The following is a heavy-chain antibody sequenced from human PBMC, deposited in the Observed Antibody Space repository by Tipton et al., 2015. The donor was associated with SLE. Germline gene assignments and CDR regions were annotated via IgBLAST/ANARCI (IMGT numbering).Heavy chain of an antibody. CDR3: ARRGLAYYYGSGRALDI. Sequence: TLSLTCTVSGGSISSYYWSWIWQPPGKGLEWIGYIYTSGSTNYNPTLKSRVTKSVDTSKSQFSLDLTSVPAADTAVYYCARRGLAYYYGSGRALDIWGQGTMVTVSS. CDR1: GGSISSYY. D-gene: IGHD3-10*01. CDR2: IYTSGST. V-gene: IGHV4-4*08. J-gene: IGHJ3*02.